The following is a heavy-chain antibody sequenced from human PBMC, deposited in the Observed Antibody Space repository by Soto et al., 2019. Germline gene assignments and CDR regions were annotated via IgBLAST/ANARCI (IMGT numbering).Heavy chain of an antibody. D-gene: IGHD3-10*01. CDR3: ARQGFGLVHGLVDV. V-gene: IGHV4-59*08. CDR1: GGSITSHY. CDR2: IHHSGST. Sequence: SETLSLTCSVSGGSITSHYCSWFRQPPGKGLEWIGYIHHSGSTSYNPSLKSRVTMSVDTSKNHFSLKVNSVTAADTALYYCARQGFGLVHGLVDVWGPGTTVTVSS. J-gene: IGHJ6*01.